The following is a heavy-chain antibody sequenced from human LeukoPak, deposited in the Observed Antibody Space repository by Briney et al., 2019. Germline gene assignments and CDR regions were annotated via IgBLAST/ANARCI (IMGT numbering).Heavy chain of an antibody. Sequence: GGSLRLSCAASGFTFSSYSMNWVRQAPGKGLEWVSSISSSSSYIYYADSVKGRFTISRDNSKNTLYLQMNSLRAEDTAVYYCAKSAGYYGSGSYFNVDYFDYWGQGTLVTVSS. V-gene: IGHV3-21*01. D-gene: IGHD3-10*01. CDR1: GFTFSSYS. J-gene: IGHJ4*02. CDR3: AKSAGYYGSGSYFNVDYFDY. CDR2: ISSSSSYI.